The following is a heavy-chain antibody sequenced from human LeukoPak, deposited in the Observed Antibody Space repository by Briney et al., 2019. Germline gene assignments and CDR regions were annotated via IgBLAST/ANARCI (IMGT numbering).Heavy chain of an antibody. J-gene: IGHJ4*02. D-gene: IGHD2-15*01. CDR2: VSSSSNTI. V-gene: IGHV3-48*04. CDR1: GFTFSSHS. Sequence: GGSLRLSCAASGFTFSSHSMNWVRQAPGKGLDWISYVSSSSNTIKYADSVKGRFTISRDNAKESVYLQMNSLRAEDTAVYYCARLGCSGGGCYVFDYWGQGTLVTVSS. CDR3: ARLGCSGGGCYVFDY.